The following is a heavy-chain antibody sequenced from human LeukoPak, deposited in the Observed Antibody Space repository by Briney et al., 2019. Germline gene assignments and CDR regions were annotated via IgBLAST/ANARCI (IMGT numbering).Heavy chain of an antibody. CDR2: TYYRSKWYN. CDR3: ASLHAGACSGGSCYHKF. V-gene: IGHV6-1*01. CDR1: GDSVSSNSAA. D-gene: IGHD2-15*01. J-gene: IGHJ4*02. Sequence: SQALSLTCAISGDSVSSNSAAWNWIRQSPSRGLEWLGRTYYRSKWYNRYAVSVKSRITINPDTSKNQFSLQLNSVTPEDTAVYYCASLHAGACSGGSCYHKFWGQGTLVTVSS.